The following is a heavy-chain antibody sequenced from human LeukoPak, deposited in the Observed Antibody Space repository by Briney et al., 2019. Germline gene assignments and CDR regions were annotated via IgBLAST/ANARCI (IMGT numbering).Heavy chain of an antibody. CDR2: IYYSGST. CDR1: GGSISSYY. V-gene: IGHV4-59*01. CDR3: ARLREIPVFGVVTKSTSYFDY. D-gene: IGHD3-3*01. J-gene: IGHJ4*02. Sequence: PSETLSLTCTVSGGSISSYYWSWIRQPPGKGLEWIGYIYYSGSTNYNSSLKSRVTILVDMSKNQFSLKLSSVTAADTAVYYCARLREIPVFGVVTKSTSYFDYWGQGTVVTVSS.